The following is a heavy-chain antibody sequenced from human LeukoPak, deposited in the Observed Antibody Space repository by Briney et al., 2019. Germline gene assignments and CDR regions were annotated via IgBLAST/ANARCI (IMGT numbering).Heavy chain of an antibody. CDR2: ISYDGSNK. CDR1: GFTFSSYA. J-gene: IGHJ4*02. D-gene: IGHD6-6*01. V-gene: IGHV3-30-3*01. CDR3: ARDKASYYFDY. Sequence: PGGSLRLSCAASGFTFSSYAMHWVRQAPGKGLEWVAVISYDGSNKYYADSVKGRFTIFRDNSENTLYLQMNSLRAEGTAVYYCARDKASYYFDYWGQGTLVTVSS.